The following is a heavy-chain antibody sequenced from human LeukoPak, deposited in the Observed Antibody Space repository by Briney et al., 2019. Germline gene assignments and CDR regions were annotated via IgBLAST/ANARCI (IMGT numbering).Heavy chain of an antibody. Sequence: GGSLRLSCAASGFTFSTHDMSWVRQAPGKGLEWVSGISTGGESTYYADSVKGRFTISRDNSKNTLYMQMTSLRAEDTAIYYCAFRGYSGRIYWGQGTLVTVSS. CDR1: GFTFSTHD. D-gene: IGHD5-12*01. CDR3: AFRGYSGRIY. J-gene: IGHJ4*02. CDR2: ISTGGEST. V-gene: IGHV3-23*01.